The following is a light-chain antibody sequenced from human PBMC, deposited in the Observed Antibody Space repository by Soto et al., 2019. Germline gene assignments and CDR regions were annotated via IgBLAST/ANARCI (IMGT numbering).Light chain of an antibody. Sequence: VMTQSPATLSLSPGERATLSCRASQNVRSSLAWFQQRPGQPPRLLIHGASTRATGVPARFSGSGSGTDFTLTISGLRSEDSATYYCQQYNAWPPLITFGPGTKVDLK. J-gene: IGKJ3*01. CDR2: GAS. CDR1: QNVRSS. CDR3: QQYNAWPPLIT. V-gene: IGKV3-15*01.